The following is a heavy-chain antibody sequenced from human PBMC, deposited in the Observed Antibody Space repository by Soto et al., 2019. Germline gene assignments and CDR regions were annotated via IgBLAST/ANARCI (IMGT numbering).Heavy chain of an antibody. CDR1: GYTFTTYC. D-gene: IGHD3-22*01. J-gene: IGHJ4*02. V-gene: IGHV1-46*01. Sequence: QVQLVQSGAEVKKPGASVKFSCKASGYTFTTYCVHWVRQAPGQGLEWMGIINPNGGGTSYAQKFQGRVTMTRDTSTSTVYMELSSLTSEDTAVYYCARDSGDTSGYMLDYWGQGALVTVSS. CDR2: INPNGGGT. CDR3: ARDSGDTSGYMLDY.